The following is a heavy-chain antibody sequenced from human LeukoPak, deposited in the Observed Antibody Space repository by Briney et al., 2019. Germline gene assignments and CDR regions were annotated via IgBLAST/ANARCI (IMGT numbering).Heavy chain of an antibody. Sequence: GGSLRLSCAASGFTFNSYAVSWVPQAPGKGLEGVSDISGSGGSTYYAVSVKGRFTISRDNSKNTLYLQMNSLRAEDTAVYYCAKDLSSGWYLDAFDIWGQGTMVTVSS. CDR2: ISGSGGST. CDR1: GFTFNSYA. D-gene: IGHD6-19*01. J-gene: IGHJ3*02. CDR3: AKDLSSGWYLDAFDI. V-gene: IGHV3-23*01.